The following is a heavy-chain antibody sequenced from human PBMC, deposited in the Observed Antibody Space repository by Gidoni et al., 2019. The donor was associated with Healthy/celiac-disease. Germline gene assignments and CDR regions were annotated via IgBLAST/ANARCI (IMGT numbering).Heavy chain of an antibody. J-gene: IGHJ4*02. CDR1: GYTFTSYG. CDR2: ISADNGNT. CDR3: AREGSEDYYYDSSGYYRPYYFDY. Sequence: QVQLVQSGAEVTKPGASVTVPCKASGYTFTSYGISLVRQATGQGLEWMGWISADNGNTNYAQKLQGRVTMTTDTSTSTAYMELRSLRSDDSAVYYGAREGSEDYYYDSSGYYRPYYFDYWGQGTLVTVSS. D-gene: IGHD3-22*01. V-gene: IGHV1-18*01.